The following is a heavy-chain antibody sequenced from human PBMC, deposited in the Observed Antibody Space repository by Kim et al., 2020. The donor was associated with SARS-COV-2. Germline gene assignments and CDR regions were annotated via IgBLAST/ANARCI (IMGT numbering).Heavy chain of an antibody. D-gene: IGHD3-3*01. Sequence: SETLSLTCTVSGGSISSSSYYWGWIRQPPGKGLEWIGSIYYSGRTYYNPSLKSRVTISVDTSKKQFSLKLSSVTAADTAVYYCARGPSGTIFGVLIHANPFDYWGQGTLVTVSS. CDR1: GGSISSSSYY. CDR3: ARGPSGTIFGVLIHANPFDY. J-gene: IGHJ4*02. CDR2: IYYSGRT. V-gene: IGHV4-39*01.